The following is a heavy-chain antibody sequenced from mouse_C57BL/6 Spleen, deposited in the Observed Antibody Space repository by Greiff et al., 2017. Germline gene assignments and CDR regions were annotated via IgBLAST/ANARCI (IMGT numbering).Heavy chain of an antibody. CDR2: IYPGSGST. Sequence: VQLQQPGAELVKPGASVKMSCKASGYTFTSYWITWVKQRPGQGLEWIGDIYPGSGSTNYNEKFKSKATLTVDTSSSTAYMQLSSLTSEDSAVYYCAREGGDYDGGCYAMDYWGQGTSVTVSS. D-gene: IGHD2-4*01. CDR3: AREGGDYDGGCYAMDY. V-gene: IGHV1-55*01. J-gene: IGHJ4*01. CDR1: GYTFTSYW.